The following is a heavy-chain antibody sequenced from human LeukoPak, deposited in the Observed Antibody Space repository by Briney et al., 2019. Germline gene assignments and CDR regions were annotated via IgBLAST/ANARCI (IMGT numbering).Heavy chain of an antibody. CDR3: ARELGYGHGFDY. Sequence: GGSLRLSCAASGFTFSSYGIHWVRQAPGKGLEWVAVIWYDGSNKYYADSVKGRFTISRDNSKNTLYLQMNSLRAEDTAVYYCARELGYGHGFDYWGQGTLVTVSS. CDR1: GFTFSSYG. V-gene: IGHV3-33*01. D-gene: IGHD5-18*01. CDR2: IWYDGSNK. J-gene: IGHJ4*02.